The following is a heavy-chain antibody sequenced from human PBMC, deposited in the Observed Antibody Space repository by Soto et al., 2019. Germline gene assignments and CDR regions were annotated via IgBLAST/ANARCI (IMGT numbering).Heavy chain of an antibody. D-gene: IGHD3-22*01. CDR1: GDTLTELS. V-gene: IGHV1-24*01. CDR2: FDPEDGET. Sequence: GASVKVSCKVSGDTLTELSMHWVRQAPGKGLEWMGGFDPEDGETIYAQKFQGRVTMTEDTSTDTAYMELSSLRSEDTAVYYCATGRFDSSVYRRFDYWGQGTLVTVSS. CDR3: ATGRFDSSVYRRFDY. J-gene: IGHJ4*02.